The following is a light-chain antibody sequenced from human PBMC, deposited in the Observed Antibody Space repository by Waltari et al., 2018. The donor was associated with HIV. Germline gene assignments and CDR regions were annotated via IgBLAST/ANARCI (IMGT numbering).Light chain of an antibody. CDR3: YSTDTTGYERV. V-gene: IGLV3-21*02. CDR1: NIGTKS. CDR2: DDS. Sequence: SYVLTQPPSVSVAPGQTARITCGGNNIGTKSVHWYQQKPGQAPVLVVYDDSDRPSGIPERFSGSTSGTTATLTVSRAQVDDEADYYCYSTDTTGYERVFGGGTKLTVL. J-gene: IGLJ3*02.